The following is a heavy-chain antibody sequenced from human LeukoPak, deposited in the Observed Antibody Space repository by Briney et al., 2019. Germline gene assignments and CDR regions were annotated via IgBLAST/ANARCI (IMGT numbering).Heavy chain of an antibody. J-gene: IGHJ3*02. Sequence: SGGSLRLSCAASGFTFSSYAMSWVRQAPGKGLEWVSAISGSGGSTYYADSVKGRFTISRDNSKNTLYLQMNSLRAEDTAVYYCAKGQDLMGAVAEIWGQGTMVTVSS. CDR3: AKGQDLMGAVAEI. D-gene: IGHD6-19*01. V-gene: IGHV3-23*01. CDR2: ISGSGGST. CDR1: GFTFSSYA.